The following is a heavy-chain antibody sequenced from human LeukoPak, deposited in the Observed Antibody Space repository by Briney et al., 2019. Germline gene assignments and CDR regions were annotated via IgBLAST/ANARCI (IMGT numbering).Heavy chain of an antibody. Sequence: SETLSLTCTVSGGSISSYYWSWIRQPPGKGLEWIGYIYYSGSTNYNPSLKSRVTISVDTSKNQFSLKLSSVTAADTAVYYCARVSVYDSSGYPGYFDYWGQGTLVTVSS. V-gene: IGHV4-59*01. D-gene: IGHD3-22*01. J-gene: IGHJ4*02. CDR2: IYYSGST. CDR3: ARVSVYDSSGYPGYFDY. CDR1: GGSISSYY.